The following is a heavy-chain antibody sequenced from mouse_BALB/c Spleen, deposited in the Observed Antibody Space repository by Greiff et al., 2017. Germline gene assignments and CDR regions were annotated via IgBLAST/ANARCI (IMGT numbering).Heavy chain of an antibody. V-gene: IGHV1-14*01. D-gene: IGHD4-1*01. CDR2: INPYNDGT. CDR1: GYTFTSYV. CDR3: ATLNWDYAMDY. J-gene: IGHJ4*01. Sequence: VQLQQSGPELVKPGASVKMSCKASGYTFTSYVMHWVKQKPGQGLEWIGYINPYNDGTKYNEKFKGKATLTSDKSSSTAYMELSSLTSEDSAVYYCATLNWDYAMDYWGQGTSVTVSS.